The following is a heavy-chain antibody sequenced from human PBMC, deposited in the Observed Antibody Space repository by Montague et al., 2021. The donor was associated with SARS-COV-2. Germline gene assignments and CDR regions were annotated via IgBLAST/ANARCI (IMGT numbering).Heavy chain of an antibody. D-gene: IGHD3-10*01. Sequence: SETLSLTCTVSGGSISSSSYYWGWIRQPPGKGLEWIGSIYYSGSTYYNPSLKSRVTISVDTSKNQFSLKLSSVTAADTAVYYCARDSMVRASKPSGSMYYYYYGMDVWVQGTTVTVSS. CDR2: IYYSGST. V-gene: IGHV4-39*02. J-gene: IGHJ6*02. CDR3: ARDSMVRASKPSGSMYYYYYGMDV. CDR1: GGSISSSSYY.